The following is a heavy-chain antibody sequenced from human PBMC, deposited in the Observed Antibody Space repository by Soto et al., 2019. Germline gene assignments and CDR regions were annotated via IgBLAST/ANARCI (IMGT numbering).Heavy chain of an antibody. Sequence: ASVKVSCKVSGYTLTELSMHWVRQAPGKGLEWMGGFDPEDGETIYAQKFQGRVSVTTDRSTTTAYMELRSLRYDDTAVYYFARTSYCSGGTCTNWFDPWGQGTLVTVSS. D-gene: IGHD2-15*01. CDR1: GYTLTELS. CDR3: ARTSYCSGGTCTNWFDP. J-gene: IGHJ5*02. CDR2: FDPEDGET. V-gene: IGHV1-24*01.